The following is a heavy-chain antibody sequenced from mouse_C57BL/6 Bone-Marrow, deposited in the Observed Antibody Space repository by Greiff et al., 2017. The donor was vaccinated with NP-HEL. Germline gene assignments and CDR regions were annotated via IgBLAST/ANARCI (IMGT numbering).Heavy chain of an antibody. J-gene: IGHJ1*03. CDR1: GYTFTSYG. V-gene: IGHV1-81*01. Sequence: VQLQQPGAELARPGASVKLSCKASGYTFTSYGISWVKQRTGQGLEWIGEIYTRSGNTYYNEKFKGKATLTADKSSSTAYMELRSLTSEDSAVYFCAHYDLWYFDVWGTGTTVTVSS. CDR2: IYTRSGNT. CDR3: AHYDLWYFDV. D-gene: IGHD2-4*01.